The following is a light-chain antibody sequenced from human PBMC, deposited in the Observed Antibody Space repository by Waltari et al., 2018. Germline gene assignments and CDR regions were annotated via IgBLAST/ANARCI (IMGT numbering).Light chain of an antibody. J-gene: IGKJ4*01. CDR1: QSISTS. CDR2: ASS. V-gene: IGKV1-39*01. CDR3: QQSYDNPLT. Sequence: DIQMTQSPSSLSASVGDRVTITCRASQSISTSVNWYQQKPGKAPRLLVYASSGLQSGVPSKFSGGGFGTNFTLTITSLEPEDFATYHCQQSYDNPLTFGGGTRVESK.